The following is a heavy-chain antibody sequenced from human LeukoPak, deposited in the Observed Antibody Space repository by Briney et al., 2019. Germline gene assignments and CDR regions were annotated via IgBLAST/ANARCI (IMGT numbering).Heavy chain of an antibody. Sequence: GGSLRLSCSASGFTFSTYWMSWVRQAPGKGLEWVAYIKHDGSERYYVDSVKGRFTISRDNTKNSLYLEMNSLRVEDTAVYYCAMVQASGRSDYWGQGALVTVSS. CDR1: GFTFSTYW. J-gene: IGHJ4*02. CDR3: AMVQASGRSDY. CDR2: IKHDGSER. D-gene: IGHD1-26*01. V-gene: IGHV3-7*04.